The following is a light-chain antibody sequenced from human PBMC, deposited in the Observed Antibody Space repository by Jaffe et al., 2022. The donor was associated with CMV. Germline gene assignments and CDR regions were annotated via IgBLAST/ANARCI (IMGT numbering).Light chain of an antibody. CDR3: QQYNNWPGT. J-gene: IGKJ1*01. CDR2: AAS. V-gene: IGKV3-15*01. Sequence: EIVMTQSPATLSVSPGERATLSCRASQSVSSNLAWYQQKPGQAPRLLIYAASTRATGIPARFSGSGSGTEFTLTISSLQSEDFALYHCQQYNNWPGTFGQGTKVEMK. CDR1: QSVSSN.